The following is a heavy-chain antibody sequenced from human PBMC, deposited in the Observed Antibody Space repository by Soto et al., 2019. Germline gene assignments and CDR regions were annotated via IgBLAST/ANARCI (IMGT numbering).Heavy chain of an antibody. V-gene: IGHV3-15*01. Sequence: GGPLRLSCEASEFNFGAYAMSWVRQTPGKGLEWVGRIKSKTDGGTTDYAAPVKGRFTISRDDSKNTLYLQMNSLKTEDTAVYYCTTDLWQQLVHFELPDWFDPWGQGTLVTVSS. D-gene: IGHD6-13*01. J-gene: IGHJ5*02. CDR3: TTDLWQQLVHFELPDWFDP. CDR1: EFNFGAYA. CDR2: IKSKTDGGTT.